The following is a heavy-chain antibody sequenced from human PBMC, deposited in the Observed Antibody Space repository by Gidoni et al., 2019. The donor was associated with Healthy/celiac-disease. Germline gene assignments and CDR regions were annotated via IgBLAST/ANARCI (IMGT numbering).Heavy chain of an antibody. J-gene: IGHJ3*02. CDR2: LYHSGST. CDR1: GGSISSSNW. D-gene: IGHD3-22*01. V-gene: IGHV4-4*02. CDR3: ARVHYYDSSGTPGAFDI. Sequence: QVQLQESGPGLVKPSGTLSLTCAVSGGSISSSNWWSWVRQPPGKGLEWIGELYHSGSTNYNPSLKSRVTISVDKSKNQFSLKLSSVTAADTAVYYCARVHYYDSSGTPGAFDIWGQGTMVTVSS.